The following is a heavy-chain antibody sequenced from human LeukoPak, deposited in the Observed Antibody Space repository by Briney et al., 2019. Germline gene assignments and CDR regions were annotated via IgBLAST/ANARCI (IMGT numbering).Heavy chain of an antibody. CDR1: GFTFSSYS. CDR2: ISGSGGST. CDR3: AKVYDIVVVPAAMIDY. J-gene: IGHJ4*02. Sequence: PGGSLRLSCAASGFTFSSYSMTWVRQAPGKGLEWVSAISGSGGSTYYADSVKGRFTISRDNSKNTLYLQMNSLRAEDTAVYYCAKVYDIVVVPAAMIDYWGQGTLVTVSS. V-gene: IGHV3-23*01. D-gene: IGHD2-2*01.